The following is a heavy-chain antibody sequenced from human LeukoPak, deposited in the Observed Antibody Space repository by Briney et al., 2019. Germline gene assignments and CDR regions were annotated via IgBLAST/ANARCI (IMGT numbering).Heavy chain of an antibody. D-gene: IGHD1-26*01. Sequence: ASVKVSCKASGYTFTSYAMNWVRQAPGQGLEWMGWINTNTGNPTYAQGFTGRFVFSLDTSVSTAYLQISSLKAEDTAVYYCARDKVGATNKYFQHWGQGTLVTVSS. V-gene: IGHV7-4-1*02. CDR1: GYTFTSYA. J-gene: IGHJ1*01. CDR3: ARDKVGATNKYFQH. CDR2: INTNTGNP.